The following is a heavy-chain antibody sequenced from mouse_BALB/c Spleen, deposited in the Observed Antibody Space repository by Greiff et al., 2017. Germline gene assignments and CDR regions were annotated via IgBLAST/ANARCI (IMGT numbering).Heavy chain of an antibody. V-gene: IGHV5-6-5*01. J-gene: IGHJ3*01. CDR1: GFTFSSYA. Sequence: EVKVEESGGGLVKPGGSLKLSCAASGFTFSSYAMSWVRQTPEKRLEWVASISSGGSTYYPDSVKGRFTISRDNARNILYLQMSSLRSEDTAMYYCASPYYGNYEWFAYWGQGTLVTVSA. CDR3: ASPYYGNYEWFAY. CDR2: ISSGGST. D-gene: IGHD2-10*01.